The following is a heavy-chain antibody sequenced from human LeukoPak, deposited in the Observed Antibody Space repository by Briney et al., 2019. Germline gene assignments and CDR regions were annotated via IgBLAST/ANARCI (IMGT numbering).Heavy chain of an antibody. CDR1: GFTFSYYS. CDR3: AGSLGFYDSSGAYYFDN. V-gene: IGHV3-21*01. J-gene: IGHJ4*02. D-gene: IGHD3-22*01. Sequence: KTGGSLRLSCAASGFTFSYYSMNWVRQAPGKGLEWVSSISSGSTYIYYADSVKGRFTISRDNAKNSLYLQMNSLRAEDTAVYYCAGSLGFYDSSGAYYFDNWGQGTLVTVSS. CDR2: ISSGSTYI.